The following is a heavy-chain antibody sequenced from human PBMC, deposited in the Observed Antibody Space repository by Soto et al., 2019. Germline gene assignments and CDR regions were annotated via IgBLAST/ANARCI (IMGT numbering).Heavy chain of an antibody. CDR2: IYHTGKT. V-gene: IGHV4-31*03. CDR1: GDAIYIGGYY. D-gene: IGHD2-2*01. CDR3: ARDASSTANWIEP. J-gene: IGHJ5*02. Sequence: SETLSLTCTVSGDAIYIGGYYWTWIRQHPGKGLEWIGYIYHTGKTYYNPSLESRVTMSVDTSKNQFSLKLASVTAADTAVYYYARDASSTANWIEPRGKGHLVTVSS.